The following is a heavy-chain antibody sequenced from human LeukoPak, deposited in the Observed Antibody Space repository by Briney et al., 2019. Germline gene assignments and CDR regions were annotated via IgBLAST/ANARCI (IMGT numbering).Heavy chain of an antibody. D-gene: IGHD3-9*01. Sequence: PSETLSLTCAVYYGSFSGYYWSWIRQPPGKGLEWIGEINHSGSTNYNTSLKSRVTISVDTSKNQFSLKLSSVTAADTAVYYCARLTGQGGSDYWGQGTLVTVSS. CDR3: ARLTGQGGSDY. J-gene: IGHJ4*02. V-gene: IGHV4-34*01. CDR1: YGSFSGYY. CDR2: INHSGST.